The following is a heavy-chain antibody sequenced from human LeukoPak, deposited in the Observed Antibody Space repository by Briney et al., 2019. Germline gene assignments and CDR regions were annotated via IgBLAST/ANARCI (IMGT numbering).Heavy chain of an antibody. CDR2: ISGSGGST. V-gene: IGHV3-23*01. D-gene: IGHD6-19*01. J-gene: IGHJ4*02. CDR3: AILRAPGYSSGWYGSHDY. CDR1: GFTFSSYA. Sequence: GGSLRLSCAASGFTFSSYAMSWVRQAPGKGLEWVSAISGSGGSTYYADSVKGRFTISRDNSKNTLYLQMNSLRAEDTAVYYCAILRAPGYSSGWYGSHDYWGQGTLVTVSS.